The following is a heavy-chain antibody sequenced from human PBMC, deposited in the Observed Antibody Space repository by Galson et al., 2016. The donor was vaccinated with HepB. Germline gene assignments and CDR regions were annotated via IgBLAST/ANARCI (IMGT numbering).Heavy chain of an antibody. V-gene: IGHV4-31*03. CDR1: GDSISSGGYY. J-gene: IGHJ4*02. CDR3: ARDRTLGYGDYSYFDY. CDR2: IYYSGST. D-gene: IGHD4-17*01. Sequence: TLSLTCTVSGDSISSGGYYWSWIRQHPGKGLEWIGHIYYSGSTYYNTSPKSRATISLDTSKNRFSLKLGSVTAADTAVYYCARDRTLGYGDYSYFDYWGQGTLVTVSS.